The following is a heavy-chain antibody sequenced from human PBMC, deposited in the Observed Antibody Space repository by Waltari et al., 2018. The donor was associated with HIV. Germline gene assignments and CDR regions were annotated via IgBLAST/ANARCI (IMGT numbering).Heavy chain of an antibody. J-gene: IGHJ6*02. D-gene: IGHD3-3*01. CDR1: GYTFISYA. CDR3: AREYDFWSGGYHYYGMDV. V-gene: IGHV1-3*01. CDR2: INVGNYNT. Sequence: QVQLVQSGAVVKKPGASVRISCATSGYTFISYALHRVRQAPGQRPEWMGWINVGNYNTKYSQKFQDRVTITGDTSASTGYLDLSSLTSEDTAVYFCAREYDFWSGGYHYYGMDVWGQGTTVTVSS.